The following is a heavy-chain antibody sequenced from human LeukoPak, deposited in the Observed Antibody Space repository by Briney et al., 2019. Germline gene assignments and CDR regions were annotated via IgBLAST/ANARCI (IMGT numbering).Heavy chain of an antibody. D-gene: IGHD2-2*02. CDR3: AKDTLRYCSSTSCYTNFDY. J-gene: IGHJ4*02. CDR2: IRYDESNK. V-gene: IGHV3-30*02. Sequence: PGGSLRLSCAASGFTFSSYGMHWVRQAPGKGLEWVAFIRYDESNKYYADSVKGRFTISRDNSKNTLYLQMNSLRAEDTAVYYCAKDTLRYCSSTSCYTNFDYWGQGTLVTVSS. CDR1: GFTFSSYG.